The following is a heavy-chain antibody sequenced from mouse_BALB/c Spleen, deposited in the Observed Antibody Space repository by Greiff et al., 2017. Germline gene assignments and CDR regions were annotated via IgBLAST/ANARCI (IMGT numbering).Heavy chain of an antibody. D-gene: IGHD1-1*01. CDR3: ARERGYYGSSLDY. CDR1: GFSLTSYG. Sequence: VQLVESGPGLVAPSQSLSITCTVSGFSLTSYGVHWVRQPPGKGLEWLGVIWAGGSTNYNSALMSRLSISKDNSKSQVFLKMNSLQTDDTAMYYCARERGYYGSSLDYWGQGTTLTVSS. J-gene: IGHJ2*01. CDR2: IWAGGST. V-gene: IGHV2-9*02.